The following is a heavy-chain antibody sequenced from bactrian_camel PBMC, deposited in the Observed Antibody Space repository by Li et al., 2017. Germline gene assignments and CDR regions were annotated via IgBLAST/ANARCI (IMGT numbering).Heavy chain of an antibody. CDR2: IVSDGST. D-gene: IGHD7*01. Sequence: HVQLVESGGGSVEAGRSLRLSCAASRSTVSAYFMGWFRQAPGKEREGVAVIVSDGSTTYADSVKGRFSISKDNAKNTLYLQMDNLKPEDTAMYYCAADTWQTCTVDALLGSMDAWGEGTQVTVS. CDR1: RSTVSAYF. J-gene: IGHJ7*01. V-gene: IGHV3S53*01.